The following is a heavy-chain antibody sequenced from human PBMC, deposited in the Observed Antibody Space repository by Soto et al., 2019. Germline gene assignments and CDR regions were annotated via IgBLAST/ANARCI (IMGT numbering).Heavy chain of an antibody. CDR2: IYYSGST. CDR3: ARGGQWLVSGNWFDP. V-gene: IGHV4-61*01. D-gene: IGHD6-19*01. CDR1: GGPVSSGSYY. Sequence: SETLSLTCTVSGGPVSSGSYYWSWIRQPPGKGLEWIGYIYYSGSTNYNPSLKSRVTISVDTSKNQFSLKLSSVTAADTAVYYCARGGQWLVSGNWFDPWGQGTLVTVSS. J-gene: IGHJ5*02.